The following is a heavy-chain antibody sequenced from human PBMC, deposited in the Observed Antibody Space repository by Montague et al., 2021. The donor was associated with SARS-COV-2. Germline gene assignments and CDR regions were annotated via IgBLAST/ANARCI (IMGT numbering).Heavy chain of an antibody. Sequence: SLRLSCEASGFTFSSYEMNWVRQAPGKGLEWVSYISSSGSTLYYXDSXKGRFTISRDNAKNSLYLQLNSLRAEDTAVYYCASHQLRYFDWLLLTDNYYNYGMDVWGQGTTVTVSS. D-gene: IGHD3-9*01. CDR1: GFTFSSYE. CDR2: ISSSGSTL. V-gene: IGHV3-48*03. J-gene: IGHJ6*02. CDR3: ASHQLRYFDWLLLTDNYYNYGMDV.